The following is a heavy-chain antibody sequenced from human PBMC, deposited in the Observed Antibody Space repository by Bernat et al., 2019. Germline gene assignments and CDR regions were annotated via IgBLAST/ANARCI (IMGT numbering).Heavy chain of an antibody. CDR3: ARASSDCSGGSCYSGADY. J-gene: IGHJ4*02. V-gene: IGHV4-34*01. CDR2: INHSGST. D-gene: IGHD2-15*01. CDR1: GGSFSGYY. Sequence: QVQLQQWGAGLLKPSETLSLTCAVYGGSFSGYYWSWIRQPPGKGLEWIGEINHSGSTNYNPSLKSRVTISVDTSKTQFSLKLSSVTAADTAVYYCARASSDCSGGSCYSGADYWGQGTLVTVSS.